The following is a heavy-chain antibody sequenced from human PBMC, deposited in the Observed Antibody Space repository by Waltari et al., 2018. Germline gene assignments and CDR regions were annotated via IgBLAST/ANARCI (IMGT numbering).Heavy chain of an antibody. CDR2: VSYSGTP. V-gene: IGHV4-39*01. CDR3: ATYIGASVGTAAFDV. CDR1: GVSITSNRHY. J-gene: IGHJ3*01. D-gene: IGHD5-12*01. Sequence: QLQLQESGPRLVRPSETLSLICRVSGVSITSNRHYWAWIRQSPGEGLEWIGTVSYSGTPYSSPTLKSRVSVSRPTSKNQVSLILGSVTAADMAVYYCATYIGASVGTAAFDVWGQGTMVTVSS.